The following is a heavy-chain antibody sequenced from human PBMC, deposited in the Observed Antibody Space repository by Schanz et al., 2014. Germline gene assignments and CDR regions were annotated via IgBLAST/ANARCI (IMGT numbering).Heavy chain of an antibody. V-gene: IGHV1-18*01. CDR1: GYTFNNHG. Sequence: QVQLVQSGAEVKKPGASATVSCKASGYTFNNHGISWVRQAPGQGLEWMGWISVYHGHTNYAEKGHGRVTMTADTSTSTAYMELRSLISDDTAVYYCVRDAGWAFGDYHDMDVWGQGTSVTVSS. CDR2: ISVYHGHT. D-gene: IGHD3-10*01. J-gene: IGHJ6*02. CDR3: VRDAGWAFGDYHDMDV.